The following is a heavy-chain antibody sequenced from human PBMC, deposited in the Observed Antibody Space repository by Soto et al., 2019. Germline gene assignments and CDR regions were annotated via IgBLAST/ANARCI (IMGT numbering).Heavy chain of an antibody. V-gene: IGHV1-69*13. J-gene: IGHJ6*02. CDR3: MSDKRTMFHLGSYGMEV. CDR1: GGSFSSYA. D-gene: IGHD3-10*02. Sequence: SVKVSCKASGGSFSSYAISWVRQAPGQGLEWMGGIIPIFGTANYAQKFQGRITITSDEYTSIVYMELSSLRSEDTAVYYCMSDKRTMFHLGSYGMEVWGQGTTVTVSS. CDR2: IIPIFGTA.